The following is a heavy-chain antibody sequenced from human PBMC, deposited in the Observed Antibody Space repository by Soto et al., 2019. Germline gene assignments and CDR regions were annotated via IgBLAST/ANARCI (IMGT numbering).Heavy chain of an antibody. V-gene: IGHV1-18*01. D-gene: IGHD2-8*01. J-gene: IGHJ6*02. CDR2: VSANNGHT. CDR3: ARDIESVTAKHFFYYYAMDV. Sequence: GASVKVSCKASGFTFSNYGLNWVRQAPGQGLEWMGWVSANNGHTNYAQNLQGRVSMTTDTSTSTAYMELRGLTFDDTAVYYCARDIESVTAKHFFYYYAMDVGGQGTTVTDS. CDR1: GFTFSNYG.